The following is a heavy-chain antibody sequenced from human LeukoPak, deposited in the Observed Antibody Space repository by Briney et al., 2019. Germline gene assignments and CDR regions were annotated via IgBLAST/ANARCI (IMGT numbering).Heavy chain of an antibody. CDR2: IRYDGSNK. V-gene: IGHV3-30*02. D-gene: IGHD2-2*02. Sequence: QSGGSLRLSCAASGFTFSSYGMHWVRQAPGKGLEWVAFIRYDGSNKYYADSVKGRFTVSRDNSKNTLYLQMNSLRAEDTAVYYCAKDDRYCSSTSCYTAEWRSDYWGQGTLVTVSS. J-gene: IGHJ4*02. CDR3: AKDDRYCSSTSCYTAEWRSDY. CDR1: GFTFSSYG.